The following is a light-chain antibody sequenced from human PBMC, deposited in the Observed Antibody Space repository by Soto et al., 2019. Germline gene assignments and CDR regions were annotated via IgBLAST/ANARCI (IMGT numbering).Light chain of an antibody. V-gene: IGLV1-40*01. CDR1: SSNIGAGHD. CDR2: GNS. Sequence: QSVLTQPPSVSGAPGQRVTISCTGSSSNIGAGHDVHWYQQLPGTAPKLLIYGNSNRPSGVPDRFSGSKSGTSASLAITGLQAEDEAYYYCQSYDSSLSGVVFGGGTKLTVL. CDR3: QSYDSSLSGVV. J-gene: IGLJ2*01.